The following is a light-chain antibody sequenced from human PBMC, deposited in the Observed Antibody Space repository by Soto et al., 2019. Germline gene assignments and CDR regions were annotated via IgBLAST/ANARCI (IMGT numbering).Light chain of an antibody. CDR1: QTLRRTY. CDR2: DAS. V-gene: IGKV3-20*01. CDR3: QQFDGSLWT. Sequence: EIVLMQSPGTLSLSPGERATLSCRASQTLRRTYIAWYQQKPGQAPRLLIYDASTRATGIPDRFSGSGSGTDFTLTISRLEPEDFAVYCCQQFDGSLWTFGPGTKVDIK. J-gene: IGKJ1*01.